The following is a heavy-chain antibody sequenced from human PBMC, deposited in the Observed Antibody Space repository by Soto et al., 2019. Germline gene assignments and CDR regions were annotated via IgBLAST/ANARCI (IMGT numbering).Heavy chain of an antibody. CDR3: AKWSRSDVF. V-gene: IGHV3-23*01. Sequence: QTGGSLRLSCTASGFTFSNFAMGWVRQAPGEGLEWVSSITIGGSYTTYADSVRGRFIISRDNAKNTVDLQMNSLTAEDTAVYSCAKWSRSDVFWGRGTLVTVSS. J-gene: IGHJ1*01. CDR2: ITIGGSYT. CDR1: GFTFSNFA. D-gene: IGHD2-21*01.